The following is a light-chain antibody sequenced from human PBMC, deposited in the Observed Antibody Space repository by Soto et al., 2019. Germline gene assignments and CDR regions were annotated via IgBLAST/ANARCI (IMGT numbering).Light chain of an antibody. CDR1: SSDVGSYNY. Sequence: QSALTQPPSASGSPGQSVTISCTGTSSDVGSYNYVSWYQQHPGKAPKLMIYEVSKRPSGVPDRCSGSKSGNTASLTVSGLQAEDDADYYCSSYAGSNNLVFGGGTKLTVL. J-gene: IGLJ2*01. CDR3: SSYAGSNNLV. V-gene: IGLV2-8*01. CDR2: EVS.